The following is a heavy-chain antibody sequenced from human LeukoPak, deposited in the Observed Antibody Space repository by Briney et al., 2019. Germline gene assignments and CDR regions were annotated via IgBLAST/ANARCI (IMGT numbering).Heavy chain of an antibody. CDR2: IYYSGST. J-gene: IGHJ4*02. CDR3: ARGIAAAGNLWYYFDY. V-gene: IGHV4-59*08. CDR1: GGSISSYY. Sequence: SETLSLTCTVSGGSISSYYWSWIRQPPGKGLEWIGYIYYSGSTNYNPSLKSRVTISVDTSKNQFSLKLSSVTAADTAVYYCARGIAAAGNLWYYFDYWGQGTLVTVSS. D-gene: IGHD6-13*01.